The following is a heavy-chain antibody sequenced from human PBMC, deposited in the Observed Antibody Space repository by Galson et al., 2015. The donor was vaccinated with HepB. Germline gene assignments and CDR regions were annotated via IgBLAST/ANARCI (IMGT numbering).Heavy chain of an antibody. J-gene: IGHJ4*02. CDR2: ISSSSGYK. D-gene: IGHD6-19*01. V-gene: IGHV3-21*01. Sequence: SLRLSCAASGFTFSNYKMNWVRQAPGKGLEWVSSISSSSGYKDYVDSVKGRFTISRDNTKNSLYLQMNSLRAEDTAVYYCTRESYSSSGWPSFDFWGQGTLVTVSS. CDR3: TRESYSSSGWPSFDF. CDR1: GFTFSNYK.